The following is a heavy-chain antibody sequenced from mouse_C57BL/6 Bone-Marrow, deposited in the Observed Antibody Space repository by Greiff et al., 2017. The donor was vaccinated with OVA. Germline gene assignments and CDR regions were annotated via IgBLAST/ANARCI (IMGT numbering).Heavy chain of an antibody. Sequence: QVQLKESGPGLVAPSQSLSITCTVSGFSLTSYGVDWVRQPPGKGLEWLGVIWGGGSTNYNSALMSRLSISKDNSKSQVFLKMNSLQTDDTAMYYCAKLTPPNYYGSSYAMDYWGQGTSVTVSS. CDR1: GFSLTSYG. J-gene: IGHJ4*01. V-gene: IGHV2-9*01. CDR3: AKLTPPNYYGSSYAMDY. CDR2: IWGGGST. D-gene: IGHD1-1*01.